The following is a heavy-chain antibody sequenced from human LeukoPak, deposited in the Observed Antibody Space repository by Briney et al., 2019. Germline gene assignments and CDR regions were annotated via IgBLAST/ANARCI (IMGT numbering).Heavy chain of an antibody. CDR2: INPSGGST. CDR1: GYTFTSYY. CDR3: ARIGGSGYTYGTFDY. Sequence: PGASVKVSCKASGYTFTSYYMHWVRQAPGQGLEWMGIINPSGGSTSYAQRFQGRVTMTRDTSISTAYMELSRLRSDDTAVYYCARIGGSGYTYGTFDYWGQGTLVTVSS. J-gene: IGHJ4*02. V-gene: IGHV1-46*01. D-gene: IGHD5-18*01.